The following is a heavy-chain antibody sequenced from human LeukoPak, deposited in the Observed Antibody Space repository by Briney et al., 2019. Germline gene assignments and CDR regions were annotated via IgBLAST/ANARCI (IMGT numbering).Heavy chain of an antibody. J-gene: IGHJ4*02. V-gene: IGHV3-33*08. CDR1: GFTFSSYG. CDR2: IRYDGSNK. Sequence: PGGSLRLSCAASGFTFSSYGMHWVRQAPGKGLEWVAFIRYDGSNKYYADSVKGRFTISRDNSKNTLYLQMNSLRAEDTAVYYCARREGYYYGSGSLWDYWGQGTLVTVSS. D-gene: IGHD3-10*01. CDR3: ARREGYYYGSGSLWDY.